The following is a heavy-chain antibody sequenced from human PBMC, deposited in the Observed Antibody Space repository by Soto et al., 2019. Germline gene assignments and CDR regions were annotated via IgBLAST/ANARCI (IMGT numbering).Heavy chain of an antibody. CDR2: ISYDGSEK. Sequence: PGGSLRLSCEASGFTFSIYGMHGVHQAPGKGLEWVAVISYDGSEKYHADSVKGRFTISRDNSKNTLYLQMNSLRAEDTAVYYCARKPETGTTVPFDYWGQGT. CDR1: GFTFSIYG. V-gene: IGHV3-30*03. D-gene: IGHD1-1*01. J-gene: IGHJ4*02. CDR3: ARKPETGTTVPFDY.